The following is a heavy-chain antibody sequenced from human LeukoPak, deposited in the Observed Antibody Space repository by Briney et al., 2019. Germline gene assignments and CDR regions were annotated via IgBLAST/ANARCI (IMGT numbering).Heavy chain of an antibody. V-gene: IGHV3-48*01. D-gene: IGHD4-11*01. CDR3: ARDTTSALTTLYY. J-gene: IGHJ4*02. Sequence: GGSLRLSCAASGFTFSSYSMNWVRQAPGKGLEWVSYISTSSSTIYYADSVKGRFTISRDNAKNSLYLQMNSLRAEDTAVYYCARDTTSALTTLYYWGQGTLVTVSS. CDR1: GFTFSSYS. CDR2: ISTSSSTI.